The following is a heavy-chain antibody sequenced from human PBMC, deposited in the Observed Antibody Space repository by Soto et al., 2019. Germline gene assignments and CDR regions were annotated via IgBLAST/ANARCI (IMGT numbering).Heavy chain of an antibody. CDR3: AREPSIAAVGIPLYSYYYMDV. J-gene: IGHJ6*03. D-gene: IGHD6-13*01. Sequence: GASEKVSCKASGGTFSSYAISWVRQAPGKGLEWMGGIIPIFGTANYAQKFQGRVTITADESTSTANMELTSLTSDDTAVYYCAREPSIAAVGIPLYSYYYMDVWGEGTAVTVSS. V-gene: IGHV1-69*13. CDR1: GGTFSSYA. CDR2: IIPIFGTA.